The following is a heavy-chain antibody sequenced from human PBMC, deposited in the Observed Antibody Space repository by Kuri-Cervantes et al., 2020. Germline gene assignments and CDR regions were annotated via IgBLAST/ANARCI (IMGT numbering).Heavy chain of an antibody. CDR2: ISSSSSTI. Sequence: GGSLRLSCAASGFTFSYYSMNWVRQAPGKGLEWVSYISSSSSTIYYADSVKGRFTISRDNAKNSLYLQMNSLRAEDTAVYYCAREVGEQVQFLEWLYLNTYYMDVWGKGTTVTVSS. V-gene: IGHV3-48*01. CDR1: GFTFSYYS. D-gene: IGHD3-3*01. J-gene: IGHJ6*03. CDR3: AREVGEQVQFLEWLYLNTYYMDV.